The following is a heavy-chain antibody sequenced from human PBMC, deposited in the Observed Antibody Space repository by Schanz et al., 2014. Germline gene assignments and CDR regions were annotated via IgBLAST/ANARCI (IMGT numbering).Heavy chain of an antibody. J-gene: IGHJ4*02. Sequence: EVQLLESGGGLVQPGESLRLSCAASGFTFTTYAMTWVRQAPGKGLEWVSNISPTGSSTYYADSVKGRFTISRDNSKNTLYLQMNSLRAEDTAVYHCAKEREEVAADGRCVEDWGQGTLVTVSS. V-gene: IGHV3-23*01. CDR3: AKEREEVAADGRCVED. CDR2: ISPTGSST. CDR1: GFTFTTYA. D-gene: IGHD6-13*01.